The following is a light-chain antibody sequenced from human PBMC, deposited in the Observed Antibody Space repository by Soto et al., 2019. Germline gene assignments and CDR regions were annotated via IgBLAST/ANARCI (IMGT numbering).Light chain of an antibody. CDR1: SSAVGSYRL. Sequence: QSALTPPASVSGSPGQSITISCTGSSSAVGSYRLVSWYQCHPGKVPKLIIYEVSKRPSGVSNRFSGSEPGNTASLTISARQDEDEADYFCCSSAPGRTVVFGTGTKLTVL. V-gene: IGLV2-23*02. CDR3: CSSAPGRTVV. J-gene: IGLJ1*01. CDR2: EVS.